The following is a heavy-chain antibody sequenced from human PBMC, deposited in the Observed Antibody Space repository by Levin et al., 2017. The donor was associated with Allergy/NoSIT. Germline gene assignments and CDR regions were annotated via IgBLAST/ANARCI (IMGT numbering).Heavy chain of an antibody. D-gene: IGHD4-23*01. CDR3: ARLRKEGNSGSWYFDL. Sequence: SETLSLTCTVSGGSISSYYWSWIRQPPGKGLEWIGYIYYSGSTNYNPSLKSRVTISVDTSKNQFSLKLSSVTAADTAVYYCARLRKEGNSGSWYFDLWGRGTLVTVSS. CDR2: IYYSGST. J-gene: IGHJ2*01. CDR1: GGSISSYY. V-gene: IGHV4-59*01.